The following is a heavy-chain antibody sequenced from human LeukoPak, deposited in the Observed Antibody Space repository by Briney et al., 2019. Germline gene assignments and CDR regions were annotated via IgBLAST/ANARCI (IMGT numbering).Heavy chain of an antibody. CDR1: GGSFSGYY. CDR2: INHGGST. V-gene: IGHV4-34*01. J-gene: IGHJ6*03. CDR3: ARGVIVVVPAAMPYYYYYYMDV. D-gene: IGHD2-2*01. Sequence: SETLSLTCAVYGGSFSGYYWSWIRQPPGKGLEWIGEINHGGSTNYNPSLKSRVTISVDTSKNQFSLKLSSVTAADTAVYYCARGVIVVVPAAMPYYYYYYMDVWGKGTTVTISS.